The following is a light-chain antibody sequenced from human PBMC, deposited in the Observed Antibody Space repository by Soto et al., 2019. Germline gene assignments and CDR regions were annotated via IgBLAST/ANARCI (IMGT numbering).Light chain of an antibody. CDR1: KLGDKY. V-gene: IGLV3-1*01. Sequence: SYELTQPPSVSVSPGQTASITYSGDKLGDKYASWYQQKPGQAPVLVIYQDIKRPSGIPERFSGSNSGNTATLTISGTQAMDEADYYCQAWDRGSAHVFGTGTKLTVL. CDR3: QAWDRGSAHV. CDR2: QDI. J-gene: IGLJ1*01.